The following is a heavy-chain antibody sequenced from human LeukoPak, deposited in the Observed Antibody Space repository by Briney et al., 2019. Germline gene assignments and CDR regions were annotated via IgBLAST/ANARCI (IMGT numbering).Heavy chain of an antibody. D-gene: IGHD6-13*01. CDR2: IYYSGST. CDR3: ARLSGARIAAAGLFDY. CDR1: GGSISSYY. J-gene: IGHJ4*02. Sequence: SETLPLTCTVSGGSISSYYWSWIRQPPGKGLEWIGYIYYSGSTNYNPSLKTRVTISVDTSKNQFSLKLSSVTAADTAVYYCARLSGARIAAAGLFDYWGQGTLVTVSS. V-gene: IGHV4-59*08.